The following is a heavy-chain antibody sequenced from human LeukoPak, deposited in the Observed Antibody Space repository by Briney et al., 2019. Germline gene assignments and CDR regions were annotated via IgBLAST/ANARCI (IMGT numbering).Heavy chain of an antibody. Sequence: SETLSLTCAVYGGSFSGYYWSWIRQPPGKGLEWIGEINHSGSTNYNPSLKSRVTISVDTSKNQFSLKLSSVTAADTAVYCCARGAGTGWRFDSWGQGTLVTVSS. J-gene: IGHJ4*02. CDR1: GGSFSGYY. D-gene: IGHD6-19*01. CDR2: INHSGST. V-gene: IGHV4-34*01. CDR3: ARGAGTGWRFDS.